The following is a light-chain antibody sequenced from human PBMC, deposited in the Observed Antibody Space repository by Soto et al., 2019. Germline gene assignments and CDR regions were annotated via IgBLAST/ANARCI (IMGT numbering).Light chain of an antibody. CDR2: GNS. V-gene: IGLV1-40*01. Sequence: QSVLTQPPSVSGAPGQRVTISCSGSSSNIGAGYDVNWYRQLPGTAPKLLIYGNSDRPSGVPDRFSGSKSGTSASLAITGLQAEAEADYFCQSYDRSLRTYVFGTGTKVTAL. CDR3: QSYDRSLRTYV. CDR1: SSNIGAGYD. J-gene: IGLJ1*01.